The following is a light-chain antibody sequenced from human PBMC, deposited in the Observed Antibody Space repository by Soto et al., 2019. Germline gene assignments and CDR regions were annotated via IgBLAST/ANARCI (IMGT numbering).Light chain of an antibody. CDR1: SSSKW. V-gene: IGKV1-5*01. J-gene: IGKJ2*01. CDR3: HHTTHFT. Sequence: IQMTRSPSTRAASLGDTVTMTCRSSSKWLAWYQKKPGKAPKLLIYDVSNLERGVPPRFSGSTSGVESTLTITRLQPDDLGTYYCHHTTHFTFGQGTKVDNK. CDR2: DVS.